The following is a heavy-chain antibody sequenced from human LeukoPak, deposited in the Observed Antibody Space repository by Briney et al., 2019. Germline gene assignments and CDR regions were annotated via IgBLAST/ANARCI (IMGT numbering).Heavy chain of an antibody. Sequence: PSETLSLTCTVSGGSISSYYWSWIRQPPGKGLEWIGYIYYSGSTNYNPSLKSRVTISVDTSKNQFSLKLSSVTAADTAVYYCASTLYSNYQLYYYYYGMDVWGQGTTVTVSS. CDR1: GGSISSYY. CDR2: IYYSGST. J-gene: IGHJ6*02. CDR3: ASTLYSNYQLYYYYYGMDV. D-gene: IGHD4-11*01. V-gene: IGHV4-59*12.